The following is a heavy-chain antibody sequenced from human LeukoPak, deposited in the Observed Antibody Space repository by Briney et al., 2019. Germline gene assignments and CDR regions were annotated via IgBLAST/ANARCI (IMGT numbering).Heavy chain of an antibody. Sequence: PGGSLRLSCAASGFAFSSYGMHWVRQAPGKGLEWVAVISYDGSNKYYADSVKGRFTISRDNSKNTLYLQMNSLRAEDTAVYYCARSIGFCDYWGQGTLVTVSS. CDR2: ISYDGSNK. CDR3: ARSIGFCDY. D-gene: IGHD2/OR15-2a*01. CDR1: GFAFSSYG. J-gene: IGHJ4*02. V-gene: IGHV3-30*12.